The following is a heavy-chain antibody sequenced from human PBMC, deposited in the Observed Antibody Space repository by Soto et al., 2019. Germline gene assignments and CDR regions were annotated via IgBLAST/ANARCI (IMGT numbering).Heavy chain of an antibody. Sequence: GGSLRLSCAASGFTFSSYGMHWVRQAPGKGLEWVAVISYDGSNKYYADSVKGRFTISRDNSKNTLYLQMNSLRAEDTAVYYCAKDHRGPFDDWGQGTLVTVSS. CDR1: GFTFSSYG. CDR2: ISYDGSNK. V-gene: IGHV3-30*18. J-gene: IGHJ4*02. CDR3: AKDHRGPFDD.